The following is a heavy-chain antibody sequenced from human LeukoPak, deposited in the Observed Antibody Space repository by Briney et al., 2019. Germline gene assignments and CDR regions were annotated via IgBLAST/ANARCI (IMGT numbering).Heavy chain of an antibody. D-gene: IGHD3-10*01. V-gene: IGHV1-18*01. CDR3: ARDGIEYGSGNFYSIGIDV. CDR1: GDTFTSHG. Sequence: ASVKVSCKPSGDTFTSHGISWVRQAPGQGLEWVGWIAAYQGKIAYAQKFRGRVTMTTDTTTNTAYMELRSLRSDDTAVYYCARDGIEYGSGNFYSIGIDVWGQGTTVTVSS. CDR2: IAAYQGKI. J-gene: IGHJ6*02.